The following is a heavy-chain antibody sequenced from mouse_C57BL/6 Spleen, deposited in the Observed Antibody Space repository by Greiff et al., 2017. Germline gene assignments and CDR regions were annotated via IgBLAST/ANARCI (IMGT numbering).Heavy chain of an antibody. CDR3: ARWSLTTVVATNYFDY. V-gene: IGHV1-82*01. CDR1: GYAFSSSW. D-gene: IGHD1-1*01. J-gene: IGHJ2*01. Sequence: VQLQESGPELVKPGASVKISCKASGYAFSSSWMNWVKQRPGKGLEWIGRIYPGDGDTNYNGKFKGKATLTADKSSSTAYMQLSSLTSEDSAVYFCARWSLTTVVATNYFDYWGQGTTLTVSS. CDR2: IYPGDGDT.